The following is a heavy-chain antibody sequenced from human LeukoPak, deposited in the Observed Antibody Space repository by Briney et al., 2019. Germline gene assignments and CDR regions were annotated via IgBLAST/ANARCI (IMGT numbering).Heavy chain of an antibody. CDR3: VRNRQYCTGGNCYSEDLPDS. V-gene: IGHV4-39*07. D-gene: IGHD2-15*01. CDR2: IDYSGNT. CDR1: SGSISSNNHY. J-gene: IGHJ4*02. Sequence: SETLSLTCTVPSGSISSNNHYWGWIPQPQGKRLEWIGSIDYSGNTDYNPSLKSRVSISVDTSKKQFSLKITSVTAADTAVYYCVRNRQYCTGGNCYSEDLPDSWGQGIVVAVSS.